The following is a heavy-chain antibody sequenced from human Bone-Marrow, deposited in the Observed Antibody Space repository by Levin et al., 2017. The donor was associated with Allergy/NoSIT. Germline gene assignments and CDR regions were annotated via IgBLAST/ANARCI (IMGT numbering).Heavy chain of an antibody. J-gene: IGHJ3*01. CDR2: INIDGSSI. Sequence: GGSLSLSCAASGFTFSTYWMHWVRQAPGKGLVWVSRINIDGSSITYADPVKGRFTIYRDNAKNTLYLQMNRLRVEDTAVYYCVREPPSAFDLWGQGTMVTVSS. V-gene: IGHV3-74*01. CDR1: GFTFSTYW. CDR3: VREPPSAFDL.